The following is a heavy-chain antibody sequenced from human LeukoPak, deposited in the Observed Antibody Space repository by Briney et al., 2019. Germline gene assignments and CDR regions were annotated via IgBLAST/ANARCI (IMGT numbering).Heavy chain of an antibody. V-gene: IGHV3-21*01. Sequence: AGGSLRLSCAASGFTFSSYTMNWVRQAPGRGLEWVSCISSSSTYILYADSAKGRFTISRDNAKNSLYLQMNSLRAEDTAVYYCARDISDDYWGQGTLVTVSS. D-gene: IGHD1-26*01. J-gene: IGHJ4*02. CDR2: ISSSSTYI. CDR1: GFTFSSYT. CDR3: ARDISDDY.